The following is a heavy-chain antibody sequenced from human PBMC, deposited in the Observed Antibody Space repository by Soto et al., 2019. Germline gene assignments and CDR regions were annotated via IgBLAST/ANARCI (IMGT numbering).Heavy chain of an antibody. Sequence: ASVKVSCKASGHTSTHNGISWVRRAPGQGLEWMGWININRGDVNHAPKFQGRVTLTTDTSTTTAYMELRSLRLDDTAVYFCATDDMNRGRFDYWGHGALVTVSS. V-gene: IGHV1-18*01. CDR1: GHTSTHNG. CDR3: ATDDMNRGRFDY. CDR2: ININRGDV. J-gene: IGHJ4*01.